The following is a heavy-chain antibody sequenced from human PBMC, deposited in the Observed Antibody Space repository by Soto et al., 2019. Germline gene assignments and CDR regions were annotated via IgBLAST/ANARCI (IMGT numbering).Heavy chain of an antibody. D-gene: IGHD6-19*01. CDR3: AREVRGWQNYYYYMDV. CDR2: ISAYNGNT. J-gene: IGHJ6*03. V-gene: IGHV1-18*01. Sequence: ASVKVSCKASGYTFTSYGISWVRQAPGQGLEWMGWISAYNGNTNYAQKLQGRVTMTTDTSTSTAYMELRSLRSDDTAVYYCAREVRGWQNYYYYMDVWGKGTTVTVSS. CDR1: GYTFTSYG.